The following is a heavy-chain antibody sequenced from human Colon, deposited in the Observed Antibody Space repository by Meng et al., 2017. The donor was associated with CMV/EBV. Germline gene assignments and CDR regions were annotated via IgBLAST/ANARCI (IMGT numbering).Heavy chain of an antibody. CDR3: ATPLLRPQIFLFAQ. CDR1: GVSISTMDSY. D-gene: IGHD3-3*01. V-gene: IGHV4-30-4*08. J-gene: IGHJ4*02. CDR2: MSYDGIP. Sequence: SETLSLTCNVSGVSISTMDSYWSWVRQTPGKGLQWIGHMSYDGIPFYNSVLRSRLTISRDTSKNQVSLTMTSVTAADSALYYCATPLLRPQIFLFAQRGQGAPVTVSS.